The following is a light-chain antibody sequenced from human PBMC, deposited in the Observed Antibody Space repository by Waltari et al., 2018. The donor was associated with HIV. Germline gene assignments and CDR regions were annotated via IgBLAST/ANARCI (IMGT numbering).Light chain of an antibody. V-gene: IGKV4-1*01. Sequence: DIVMTQSPDSLAVSLGERATINCKSSQSVLHTSDNKNYLAWYQQKPGQPPKLLIYWASTRESGVPDRFSGSGSGTDFTLTISSLQAEDVAVYYCQQYHSTPRTFGQGTKLEIK. CDR3: QQYHSTPRT. CDR1: QSVLHTSDNKNY. J-gene: IGKJ2*02. CDR2: WAS.